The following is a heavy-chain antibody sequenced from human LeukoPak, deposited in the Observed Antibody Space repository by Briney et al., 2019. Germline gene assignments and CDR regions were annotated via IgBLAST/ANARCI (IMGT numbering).Heavy chain of an antibody. CDR3: ARGSWSSSIDY. V-gene: IGHV4-30-4*01. J-gene: IGHJ4*02. D-gene: IGHD6-6*01. CDR2: IYYRGST. Sequence: PSETLSLTCTVSGVSISSGDYYWSWIRQPPGKGLEWIGYIYYRGSTYHNPSLKSRLTISVDTSKNQFSLRLSSVTAADTAVYYCARGSWSSSIDYWGQGTLVTVFS. CDR1: GVSISSGDYY.